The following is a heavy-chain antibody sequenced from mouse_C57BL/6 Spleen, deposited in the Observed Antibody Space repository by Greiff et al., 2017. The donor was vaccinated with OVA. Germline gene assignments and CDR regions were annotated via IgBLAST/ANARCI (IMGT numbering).Heavy chain of an antibody. Sequence: EVQLVESGGGLVKPGGSLKLSCAASGFTFSSYDMSWVRQTPEKRLEWVATISDGGSYTYYPDNVKGRFTITRDNAKNNLYLQMSHLKSEDTAMYYFEREGSRSYYAMDYWGQGTSVTVSS. J-gene: IGHJ4*01. CDR1: GFTFSSYD. CDR3: EREGSRSYYAMDY. CDR2: ISDGGSYT. D-gene: IGHD1-1*01. V-gene: IGHV5-4*01.